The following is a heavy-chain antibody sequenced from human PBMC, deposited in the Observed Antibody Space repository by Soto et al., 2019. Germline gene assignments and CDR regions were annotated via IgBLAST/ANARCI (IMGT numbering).Heavy chain of an antibody. CDR1: GFAFNTYS. CDR2: INEDSTYI. D-gene: IGHD3-9*01. V-gene: IGHV3-21*02. J-gene: IGHJ6*03. Sequence: EVQLVESGGGLVKPGGSLRLSCTASGFAFNTYSMNWVRQAPGKGLEWVSSINEDSTYIYYADSLRGRITISRDNAKDSLFLQMNSLRPDDTAVCYCVRDLGRYFRSGYMDRWGDGARVTVSS. CDR3: VRDLGRYFRSGYMDR.